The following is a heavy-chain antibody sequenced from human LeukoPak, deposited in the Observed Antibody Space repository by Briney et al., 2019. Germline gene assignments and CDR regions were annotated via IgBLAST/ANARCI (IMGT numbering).Heavy chain of an antibody. V-gene: IGHV4-4*02. Sequence: PSETLSLTCAVSGDSISSSHWWSWVRQPPGKGLEWIGEVYHSGSTNYNPSLKSRVTISVDTSKNQFSLKLNSVTAADTAVYYCAKSNGYGLVDIWGQGTMVTVSS. CDR3: AKSNGYGLVDI. CDR1: GDSISSSHW. CDR2: VYHSGST. D-gene: IGHD3-10*01. J-gene: IGHJ3*02.